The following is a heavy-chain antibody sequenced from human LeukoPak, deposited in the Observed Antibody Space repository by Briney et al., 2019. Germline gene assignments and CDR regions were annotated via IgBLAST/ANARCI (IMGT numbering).Heavy chain of an antibody. Sequence: ASVKVSCKASGYTFATYGFSWVRQAPGQGLEWMGGISAYNGNTNYAQKLQGRVTMTTDTSTNSAYMELRSLRSDDTAVYYCARAVGSRYYDSSGYYSPIDYWGQGTLVTVSS. CDR2: ISAYNGNT. CDR3: ARAVGSRYYDSSGYYSPIDY. D-gene: IGHD3-22*01. CDR1: GYTFATYG. V-gene: IGHV1-18*01. J-gene: IGHJ4*02.